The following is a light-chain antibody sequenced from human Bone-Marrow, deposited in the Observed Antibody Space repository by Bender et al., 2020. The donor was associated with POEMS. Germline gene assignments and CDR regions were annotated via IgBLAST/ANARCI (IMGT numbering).Light chain of an antibody. CDR3: QVWDTFSGHSWV. CDR2: DDS. V-gene: IGLV3-21*02. Sequence: SYVLTQPPSVSVAPGQTARFTCGGDNIGRKGVHWYQQKPGQAPVLVVYDDSDRPSGIPERFSGSNSGNTATLTISRVEAGDEADYYCQVWDTFSGHSWVFGGGTKLTVL. CDR1: NIGRKG. J-gene: IGLJ3*02.